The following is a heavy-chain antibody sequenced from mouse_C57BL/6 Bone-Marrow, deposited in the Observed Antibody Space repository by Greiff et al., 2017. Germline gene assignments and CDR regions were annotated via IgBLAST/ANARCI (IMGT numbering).Heavy chain of an antibody. CDR2: IYPRSGNT. J-gene: IGHJ4*01. CDR1: GYTFTSYG. CDR3: ARWGGRGNYVFYAMDY. V-gene: IGHV1-81*01. Sequence: QVQLKESGAELARPGASVKLSCKASGYTFTSYGISWVKQRTGQGLEWIGEIYPRSGNTYYNEKFKGKATLTAEKSSSTAYMELRSLTSEDSAVYFCARWGGRGNYVFYAMDYWGQGTSVTVSS. D-gene: IGHD2-1*01.